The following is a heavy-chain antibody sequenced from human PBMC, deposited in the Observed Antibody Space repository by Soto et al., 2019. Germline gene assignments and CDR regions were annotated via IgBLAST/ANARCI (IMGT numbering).Heavy chain of an antibody. CDR3: ASGPYSSSWYGGMDV. D-gene: IGHD6-13*01. J-gene: IGHJ6*02. CDR2: IYYSGST. Sequence: PSETLSLTCTVSGGSISSYYWSWILQPPEKGLEWIGYIYYSGSTNYNPSLKSRVTISVDTSKNQFSLKLSAVTAADTAVYYWASGPYSSSWYGGMDVWGQGTTVTVSS. CDR1: GGSISSYY. V-gene: IGHV4-59*01.